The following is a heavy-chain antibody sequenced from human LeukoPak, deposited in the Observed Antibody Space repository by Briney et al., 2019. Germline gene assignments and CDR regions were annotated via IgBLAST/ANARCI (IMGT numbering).Heavy chain of an antibody. D-gene: IGHD3-9*01. CDR3: ARVTSKTYFDPPVTVGDWFDP. J-gene: IGHJ5*02. CDR2: INPNSGGT. Sequence: ASVKVSCKASGYAFTGYYMHWVRQAPGQGLEWMGWINPNSGGTNYAQKFQGRVTMTRDTSISTAYMELSRLRSDDTAVYYCARVTSKTYFDPPVTVGDWFDPWGQGTLVTVSS. CDR1: GYAFTGYY. V-gene: IGHV1-2*02.